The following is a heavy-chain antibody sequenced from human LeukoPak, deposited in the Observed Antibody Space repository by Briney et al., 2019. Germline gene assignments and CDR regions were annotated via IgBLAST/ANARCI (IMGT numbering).Heavy chain of an antibody. Sequence: GGSLRLSCAASVFTFNTYGMNCVRQAPGKGLEWLSYIGPGPSHTYYADPVRGRFVISRDDAKSSLYLQMSSLRAADTAVYYCARDDVTMAFDYGGLGTLVTVSS. CDR3: ARDDVTMAFDY. D-gene: IGHD3-3*01. CDR1: VFTFNTYG. CDR2: IGPGPSHT. V-gene: IGHV3-21*01. J-gene: IGHJ4*02.